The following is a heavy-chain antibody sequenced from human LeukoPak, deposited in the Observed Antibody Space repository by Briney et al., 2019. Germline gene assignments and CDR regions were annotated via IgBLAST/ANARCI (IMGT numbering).Heavy chain of an antibody. V-gene: IGHV3-7*01. J-gene: IGHJ4*02. CDR3: ASDLFDY. CDR2: IKSDGSDR. Sequence: GGSLRLSCAASGFTFSSYWMSWVRQAPGKGLEWVANIKSDGSDRYYVDSVKGRFTISRDNAKDSLYLQMNSLRAEDTAVYYCASDLFDYWGQGTLVTVSS. CDR1: GFTFSSYW.